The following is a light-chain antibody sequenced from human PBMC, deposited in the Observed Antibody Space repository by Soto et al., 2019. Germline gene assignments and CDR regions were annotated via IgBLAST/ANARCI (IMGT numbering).Light chain of an antibody. CDR3: QQTYSTLSIT. CDR2: AAS. J-gene: IGKJ5*01. V-gene: IGKV1-39*01. CDR1: ESISRH. Sequence: DIQMTPSPSSLSASVGDRVTITCRASESISRHLNWYQQKPGKAPKILIYAASSLQNGVPSRFRGSGSGTDFTLTITNLQPEDFATYYCQQTYSTLSITFGQGTRLDIK.